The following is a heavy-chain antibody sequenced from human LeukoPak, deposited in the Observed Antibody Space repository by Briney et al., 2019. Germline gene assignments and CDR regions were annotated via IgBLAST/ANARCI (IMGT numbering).Heavy chain of an antibody. J-gene: IGHJ4*02. CDR3: VKDLAADPLGFDF. CDR1: GFTFRAYA. D-gene: IGHD6-25*01. Sequence: GGSLRLSCVASGFTFRAYAMTWVRQAPGKGLEWVSTIGGSGSKTFYADSVKGRFTISRDNSQTTLHLHMNSLRAEDTALYYCVKDLAADPLGFDFWGQGTPVTVSS. CDR2: IGGSGSKT. V-gene: IGHV3-23*01.